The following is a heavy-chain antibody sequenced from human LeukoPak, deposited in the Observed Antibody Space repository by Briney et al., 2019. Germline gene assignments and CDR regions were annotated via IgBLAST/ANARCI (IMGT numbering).Heavy chain of an antibody. CDR2: IYSGGST. D-gene: IGHD6-13*01. CDR1: GFTVSSNY. V-gene: IGHV3-66*02. J-gene: IGHJ4*02. CDR3: ARDTAAAAFDY. Sequence: TGGSLRLSCAASGFTVSSNYMSRVRQAPGKGLEWVSVIYSGGSTYYADSVKGRFTISRDNSKNTLYLQMNSLRAEDTAVYYCARDTAAAAFDYWGQGTLVTVSS.